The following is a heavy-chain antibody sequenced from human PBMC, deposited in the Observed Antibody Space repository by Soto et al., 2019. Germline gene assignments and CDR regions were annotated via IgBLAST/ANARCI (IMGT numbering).Heavy chain of an antibody. CDR2: IYYRGIT. CDR1: GDSISSDAYY. J-gene: IGHJ4*02. CDR3: ARGPRGYIGYDYPHFDY. Sequence: SETLSLTCTVSGDSISSDAYYWSWIRQPPGKGLEWIGNIYYRGITYYNPSLKSRVFISVDTSNNQFSLKLSSVAAADTAVYYCARGPRGYIGYDYPHFDYWGKGALVTVSS. V-gene: IGHV4-30-4*01. D-gene: IGHD5-12*01.